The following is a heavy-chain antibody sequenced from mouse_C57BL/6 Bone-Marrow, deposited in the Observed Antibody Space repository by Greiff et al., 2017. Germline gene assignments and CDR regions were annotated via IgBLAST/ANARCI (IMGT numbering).Heavy chain of an antibody. D-gene: IGHD1-1*01. J-gene: IGHJ2*01. CDR2: ISYDGSN. CDR1: GYSITSGYY. Sequence: LMESGPGLVKPSQSLSLTCSVTGYSITSGYYWNWIRQFPGNKLEWMGYISYDGSNNYNPSLKNRISITRDTSKNQFFLKLNSVTTEDTATYYCARVTTVVATDYWGQGTTLTVSS. CDR3: ARVTTVVATDY. V-gene: IGHV3-6*01.